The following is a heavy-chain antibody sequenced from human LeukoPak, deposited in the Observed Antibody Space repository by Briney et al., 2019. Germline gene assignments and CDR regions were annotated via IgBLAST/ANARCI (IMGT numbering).Heavy chain of an antibody. D-gene: IGHD3-16*01. CDR3: ARDPEGLGNNWFDP. CDR2: MNPNSGDT. CDR1: GYTFAVYY. V-gene: IGHV1-2*02. Sequence: GASVKVSCKASGYTFAVYYSHWVRQAPGQGLEWVGWMNPNSGDTNYARSFQGRVTMTRDTSISTAYMELSRLRSDDTAVYYCARDPEGLGNNWFDPWGQGTLVTVSS. J-gene: IGHJ5*02.